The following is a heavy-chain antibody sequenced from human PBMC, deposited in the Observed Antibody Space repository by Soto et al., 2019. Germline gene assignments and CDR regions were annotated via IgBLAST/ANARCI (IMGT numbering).Heavy chain of an antibody. CDR3: ASDLGYCSGGTCPRLGIIDY. CDR2: IWYDGSNE. V-gene: IGHV3-33*01. J-gene: IGHJ4*02. D-gene: IGHD2-15*01. CDR1: GFTFSSYG. Sequence: QVQLVESGGGVVQPGRSLRLSCAASGFTFSSYGMHWVRQAPGKGLEWVAVIWYDGSNEYYADSVKGRFTISRDNSKNTLYLQMNSLRAEDTAVYYCASDLGYCSGGTCPRLGIIDYWGQGTLVTVSS.